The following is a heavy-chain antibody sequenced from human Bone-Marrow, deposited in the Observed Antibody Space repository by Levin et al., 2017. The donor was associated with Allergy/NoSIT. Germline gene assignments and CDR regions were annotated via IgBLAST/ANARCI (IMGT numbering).Heavy chain of an antibody. J-gene: IGHJ4*02. D-gene: IGHD4-11*01. Sequence: SETLSLTCTVSGASVSSGVYYWSWIRQHPGKGLEFIVCIHPSGSTHYNPSLNSRVTMSVDTSKNQISLKMTSVTAADTAVYYCARGLDDSKLGYWGQGTLVTVSS. CDR3: ARGLDDSKLGY. CDR1: GASVSSGVYY. V-gene: IGHV4-31*03. CDR2: IHPSGST.